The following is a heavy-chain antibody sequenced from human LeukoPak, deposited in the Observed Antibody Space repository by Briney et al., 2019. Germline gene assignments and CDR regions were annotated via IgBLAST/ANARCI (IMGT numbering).Heavy chain of an antibody. V-gene: IGHV4-30-4*08. D-gene: IGHD6-13*01. Sequence: SQTLSLTCNVSGGSIRSGDYYWNWIRQPPGKGLEWIAKIYNTGSTYYNPSLRSRLSLSIDTSKNQFSLKLSSVTAADTAIFYCASIPGSSTSWYHFDNWGQGTLVTVS. CDR2: IYNTGST. J-gene: IGHJ4*02. CDR1: GGSIRSGDYY. CDR3: ASIPGSSTSWYHFDN.